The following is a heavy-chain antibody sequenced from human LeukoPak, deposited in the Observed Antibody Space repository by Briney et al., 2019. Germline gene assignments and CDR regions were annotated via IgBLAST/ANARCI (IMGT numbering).Heavy chain of an antibody. Sequence: GGSLRLSCAASGFTFSSYWVHWVRHAPGKGLVWVSRINSDGSSTSYADSVKGRFTISRDNAKNTLYLQMNSLRAEDTAVYYCAQVYSSGWSEGFDYWGQGTLVTVSS. CDR3: AQVYSSGWSEGFDY. V-gene: IGHV3-74*01. CDR2: INSDGSST. D-gene: IGHD6-19*01. CDR1: GFTFSSYW. J-gene: IGHJ4*02.